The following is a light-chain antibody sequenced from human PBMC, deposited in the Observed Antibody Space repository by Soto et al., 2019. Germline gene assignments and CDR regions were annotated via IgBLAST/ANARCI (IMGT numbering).Light chain of an antibody. Sequence: EIVLTQSPGTLSLSPGGRATLSCRASQSVSNSYLAWYQQTPGQAPRLLIYAASSRATGIPDRFSGSGSGTDSTLTISRLEPEDFAVYYCQQYGSSPRTFGQGTKVDIK. CDR3: QQYGSSPRT. CDR2: AAS. J-gene: IGKJ1*01. CDR1: QSVSNSY. V-gene: IGKV3-20*01.